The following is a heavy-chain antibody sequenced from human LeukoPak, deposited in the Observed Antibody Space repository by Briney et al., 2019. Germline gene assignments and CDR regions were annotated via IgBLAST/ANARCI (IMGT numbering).Heavy chain of an antibody. CDR2: ISAGGDST. V-gene: IGHV3-23*01. CDR3: AAPPRAGARPPYDY. CDR1: GFTFSSYG. Sequence: GGSLRLSCATSGFTFSSYGMSWVRQAPGKGLEWISAISAGGDSTYYADSVRGRFTISKVESKTTLFLQMNSLRAEDTAIYYCAAPPRAGARPPYDYWGHGAQVTVSS. D-gene: IGHD6-6*01. J-gene: IGHJ4*01.